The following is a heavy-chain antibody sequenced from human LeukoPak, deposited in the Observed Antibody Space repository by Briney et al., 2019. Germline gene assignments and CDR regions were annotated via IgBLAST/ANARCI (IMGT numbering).Heavy chain of an antibody. CDR1: GYSISSGYY. J-gene: IGHJ3*02. Sequence: SETLSLTCSVSGYSISSGYYWGWIRQPPGKGLEWIGSIYHSGTTYYNPSLKSRVTISVDTSKNHFSLTLSSVTAADTAVYYCARSDGYGLVGIWGQGTMVTVSS. CDR3: ARSDGYGLVGI. CDR2: IYHSGTT. V-gene: IGHV4-38-2*02. D-gene: IGHD5-18*01.